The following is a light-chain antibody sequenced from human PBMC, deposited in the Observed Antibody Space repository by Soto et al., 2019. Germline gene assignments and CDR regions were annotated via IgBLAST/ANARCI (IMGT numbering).Light chain of an antibody. CDR1: QSVSSSY. V-gene: IGKV3-20*01. CDR3: QQYNNWPLT. J-gene: IGKJ1*01. Sequence: EIVLTQSPGTLSLSPGERATLSCRASQSVSSSYLAWYQQKPGQAPRLLIYGASSRATGIPDRFSGSGSGTDFTLTISRLEPEDFAVYYCQQYNNWPLTFGQGTKVDIK. CDR2: GAS.